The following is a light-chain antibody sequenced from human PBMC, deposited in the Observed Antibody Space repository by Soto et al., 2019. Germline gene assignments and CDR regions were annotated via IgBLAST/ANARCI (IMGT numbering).Light chain of an antibody. CDR3: QHYNSYSEA. CDR1: QSLSSW. Sequence: DIQMTQSPSTLSASVGDRVTITCRASQSLSSWLAWYQQKPGKAPKLLIYKASTLKSGVPSRFSGSGSGTEFTLTISSLQPDDFATYYCQHYNSYSEAFGQGTKVELK. CDR2: KAS. J-gene: IGKJ1*01. V-gene: IGKV1-5*03.